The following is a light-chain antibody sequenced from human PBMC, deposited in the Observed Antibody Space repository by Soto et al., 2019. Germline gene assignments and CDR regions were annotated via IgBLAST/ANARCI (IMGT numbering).Light chain of an antibody. CDR2: GAS. Sequence: EIVMTQSPATLSVSPGEGATLSCRASQSVGSKLAWYQQKPGQAPRLLIYGASTRATGIPARFSGSGSGTEFTLIISSLQSEDSAVYYCHQYGSSPWTLGQGTKVDIK. J-gene: IGKJ1*01. CDR3: HQYGSSPWT. V-gene: IGKV3-15*01. CDR1: QSVGSK.